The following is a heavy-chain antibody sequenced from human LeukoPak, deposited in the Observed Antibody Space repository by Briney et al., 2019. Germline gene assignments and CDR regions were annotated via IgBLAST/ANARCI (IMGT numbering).Heavy chain of an antibody. CDR2: IYYSGST. V-gene: IGHV4-59*01. Sequence: SETLSLTCTVSGGSISSYYWSWIRQPPGKGLEWIGYIYYSGSTNYNPSLKSRVTISVDTSKNQCSLKVSSVTAADTAVYYCTRAASSGPLFTYHMDVWGKGTTVTVSS. CDR3: TRAASSGPLFTYHMDV. D-gene: IGHD3-22*01. J-gene: IGHJ6*03. CDR1: GGSISSYY.